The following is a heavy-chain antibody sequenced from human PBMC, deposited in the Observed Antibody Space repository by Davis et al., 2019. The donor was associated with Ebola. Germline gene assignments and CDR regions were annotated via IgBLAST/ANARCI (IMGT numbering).Heavy chain of an antibody. CDR2: IWYDGSRK. D-gene: IGHD3-3*01. Sequence: GESLKISCAASGFNFRSYGMHWVRQAPDKGLEWVAVIWYDGSRKYYGDSVKGRFTISRDNSNNLLYLQMNSLRAEDTALYYCARDQDTSPEWNWFDSWGQGTLVTVSS. CDR3: ARDQDTSPEWNWFDS. J-gene: IGHJ5*01. CDR1: GFNFRSYG. V-gene: IGHV3-33*01.